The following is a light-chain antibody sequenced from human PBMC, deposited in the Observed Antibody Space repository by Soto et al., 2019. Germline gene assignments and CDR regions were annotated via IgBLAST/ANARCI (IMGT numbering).Light chain of an antibody. V-gene: IGKV3D-15*01. CDR3: QQYNNWPS. CDR1: QSVSSN. Sequence: EIVLTQSPGTLSLSPGERATLSCRASQSVSSNLAWYQQTPGQAPRLLIYGASTRATGIPARFSGSGSGTEFTLTISSLQSEDFAVYYCQQYNNWPSLGQGTRLEIK. CDR2: GAS. J-gene: IGKJ5*01.